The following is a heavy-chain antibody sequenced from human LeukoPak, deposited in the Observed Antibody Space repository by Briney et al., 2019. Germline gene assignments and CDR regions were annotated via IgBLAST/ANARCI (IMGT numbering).Heavy chain of an antibody. CDR2: VSSDGNIT. J-gene: IGHJ3*02. CDR1: GFPFSTYW. Sequence: PGGSLRLSCAASGFPFSTYWMHWVRQAPGKGLVWVSHVSSDGNITKHADSVKGRFTIFRDNAKNTVYLQMNSLRAEDTAVYYCARALVAGVTLNALDIWGQGTMVTVSS. CDR3: ARALVAGVTLNALDI. V-gene: IGHV3-74*01. D-gene: IGHD2-15*01.